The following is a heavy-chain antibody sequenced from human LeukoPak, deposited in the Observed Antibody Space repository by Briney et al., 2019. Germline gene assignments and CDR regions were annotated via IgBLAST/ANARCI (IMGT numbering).Heavy chain of an antibody. V-gene: IGHV4-30-2*01. Sequence: SRTLSLTCAVSGGSISSGGYSWRWIRQPPGKGLEWIGYIYHSGSTYYNPSLKSRVTISVDRSKNQFSLKLSSVTAADTAVYYCARLGWRGATYYFDYWGQGTLVTVSS. J-gene: IGHJ4*02. CDR1: GGSISSGGYS. CDR2: IYHSGST. CDR3: ARLGWRGATYYFDY. D-gene: IGHD1-26*01.